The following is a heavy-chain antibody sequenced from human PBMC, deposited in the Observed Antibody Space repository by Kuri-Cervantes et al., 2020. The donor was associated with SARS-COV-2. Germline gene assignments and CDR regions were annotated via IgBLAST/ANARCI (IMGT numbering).Heavy chain of an antibody. V-gene: IGHV3-48*01. CDR2: ISSSSSTI. D-gene: IGHD6-6*01. CDR3: ARDAGEHLVQFFMDV. J-gene: IGHJ6*02. Sequence: GGSLRLSCAASGFTFSSYSMNWVRQAPGKGLEWVSYISSSSSTIYYADSVKGRLTVSRDNSKNTVYLQMNNLRAEDTAVYYCARDAGEHLVQFFMDVWGQGTAVTVSS. CDR1: GFTFSSYS.